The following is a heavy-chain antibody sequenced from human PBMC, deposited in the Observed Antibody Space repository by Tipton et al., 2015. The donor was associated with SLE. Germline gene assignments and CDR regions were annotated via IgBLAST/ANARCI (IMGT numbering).Heavy chain of an antibody. D-gene: IGHD4-17*01. V-gene: IGHV4-39*07. CDR3: ARGRESTVTTWVSF. CDR1: GGSISSGGSISSGSYF. J-gene: IGHJ4*02. Sequence: TLSLTCTVSGGSISSGGSISSGSYFWGWIRQPPGKGLEWIGSMYYSGSTYYNPSLKSRVTISVDTSKNQFSLKLSSVTAADTAVYYCARGRESTVTTWVSFWGQGTLVTVSS. CDR2: MYYSGST.